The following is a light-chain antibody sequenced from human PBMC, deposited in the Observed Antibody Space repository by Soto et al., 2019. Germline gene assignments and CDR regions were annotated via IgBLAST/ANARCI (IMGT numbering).Light chain of an antibody. Sequence: SASASLGASVKLTCTLSSGHSSYAIAWHQQQPEKGPRYLMKLNSDGSHSKGDGIPDRFSGSSSGAERYLTISSLQSEDEADYYCQTWGTGIRVFGGGTKVTVL. CDR3: QTWGTGIRV. V-gene: IGLV4-69*01. CDR1: SGHSSYA. CDR2: LNSDGSH. J-gene: IGLJ3*02.